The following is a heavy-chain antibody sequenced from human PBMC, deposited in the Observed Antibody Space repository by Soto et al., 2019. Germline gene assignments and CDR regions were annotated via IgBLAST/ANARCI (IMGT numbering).Heavy chain of an antibody. V-gene: IGHV4-34*01. J-gene: IGHJ4*02. D-gene: IGHD3-3*01. Sequence: SETLSLTCAVDGGYCSGYYWSWIRQPLGKGPEWIGEINHSGSTNYNPSLKSRVTISVDTSKNQFSLKLSSVTAADTAVYYCARGKMYYDFWSGYYQFDYWGQGTLVTVSS. CDR1: GGYCSGYY. CDR3: ARGKMYYDFWSGYYQFDY. CDR2: INHSGST.